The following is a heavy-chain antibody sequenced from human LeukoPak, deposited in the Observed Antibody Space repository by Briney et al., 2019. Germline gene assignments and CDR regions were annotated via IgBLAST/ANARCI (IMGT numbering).Heavy chain of an antibody. CDR1: GYSFTSYW. Sequence: GESLKIPCKGSGYSFTSYWIAWVRQVPGKGLEWMGIIYPGDSDTRYSPSFQGQVTISADKSISTAYLQWSSLKASDTAMYYCARQKGVGSTSVPLDYWGQGTLVTVSS. CDR3: ARQKGVGSTSVPLDY. CDR2: IYPGDSDT. V-gene: IGHV5-51*01. J-gene: IGHJ4*02. D-gene: IGHD1-26*01.